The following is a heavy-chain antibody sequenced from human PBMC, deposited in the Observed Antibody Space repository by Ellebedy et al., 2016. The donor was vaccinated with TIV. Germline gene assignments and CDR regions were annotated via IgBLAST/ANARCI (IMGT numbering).Heavy chain of an antibody. V-gene: IGHV3-23*01. CDR3: AKDLGLSISALRA. CDR2: VSSGAGTT. Sequence: GESLKISCAASGFTFSNYGMSWVRQAPGEGLEWISSVSSGAGTTYHADSVKGRFTISRDNSKNTVYLQMNSLRAEDTAIYYCAKDLGLSISALRAWGQGTLVTVSS. J-gene: IGHJ5*02. D-gene: IGHD3-9*01. CDR1: GFTFSNYG.